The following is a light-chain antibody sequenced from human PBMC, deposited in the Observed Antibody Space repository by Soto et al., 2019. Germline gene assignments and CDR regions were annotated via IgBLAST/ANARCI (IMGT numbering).Light chain of an antibody. CDR1: QSISSW. V-gene: IGKV1-5*01. Sequence: DIQMTQSPSTLSASVGDRITITCRASQSISSWLAWYQQKPGKAPELLIYDASNLESGVPSRFSGSGSGTEFNLTISSLQPDDFATYYCQQYNSYSRGYTFGQGTKLEIK. CDR3: QQYNSYSRGYT. J-gene: IGKJ2*01. CDR2: DAS.